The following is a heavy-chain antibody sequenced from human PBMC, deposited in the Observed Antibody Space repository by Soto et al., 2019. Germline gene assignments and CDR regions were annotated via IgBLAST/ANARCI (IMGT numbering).Heavy chain of an antibody. CDR3: ARDIVVVVAAINYYYYYGMDV. CDR2: INHSGST. CDR1: GGSFSGYY. Sequence: QVQLQQWGAGLLKPSETLSLTCAVYGGSFSGYYWSWIRQPPGKGLEWIGEINHSGSTNYNPSLKRRVTISVDTSKNQFSLKLSSVTAADTAVYYCARDIVVVVAAINYYYYYGMDVWGQGTTVTVSS. J-gene: IGHJ6*02. D-gene: IGHD2-15*01. V-gene: IGHV4-34*01.